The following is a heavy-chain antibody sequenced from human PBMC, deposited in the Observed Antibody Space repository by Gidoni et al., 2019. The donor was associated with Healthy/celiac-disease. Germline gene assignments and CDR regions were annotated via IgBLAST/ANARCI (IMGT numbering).Heavy chain of an antibody. CDR1: GFTFSSYS. V-gene: IGHV3-21*01. CDR2: ISSSSIYI. D-gene: IGHD3-16*01. CDR3: ARAPRGGYFDY. Sequence: EVQLVESGGGLVKPGGSLRLSCAASGFTFSSYSMNWVRQAQGKGLEWVSAISSSSIYIYYADSGKGRFTISRDNAKNSLYLQMNSLRAEDTAVYYCARAPRGGYFDYWGQGTLVTVSS. J-gene: IGHJ4*02.